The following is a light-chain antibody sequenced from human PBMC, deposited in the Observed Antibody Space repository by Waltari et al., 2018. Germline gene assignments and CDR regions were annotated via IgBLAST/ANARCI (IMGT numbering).Light chain of an antibody. CDR3: QSTDSSGIL. V-gene: IGLV3-25*03. Sequence: SYELTQSPSMSVSPGQTARITCSADALPRQFAYWYQQKPGQAPVMVIYKDRERPSGIPERFSGSKSGTIATLTISGVQAEDETDYYCQSTDSSGILFGGGTKLAVL. CDR1: ALPRQF. J-gene: IGLJ3*02. CDR2: KDR.